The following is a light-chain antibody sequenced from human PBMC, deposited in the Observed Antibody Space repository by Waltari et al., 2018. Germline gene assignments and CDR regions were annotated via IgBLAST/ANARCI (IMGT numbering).Light chain of an antibody. J-gene: IGKJ5*01. V-gene: IGKV3-15*01. CDR3: QQYNYWPIS. CDR2: DAS. CDR1: RSVNIN. Sequence: LVMTQSPSTLSVSPGESVTLSCRAGRSVNINVAWYQQKPGQAPRVLIHDASSEATGVPARFRAGGSGTDFTLTISSLQSEDSAVYYCQQYNYWPISFGQGTRLEIK.